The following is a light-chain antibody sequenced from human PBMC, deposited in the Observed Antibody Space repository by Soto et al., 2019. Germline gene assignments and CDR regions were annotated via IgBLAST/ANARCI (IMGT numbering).Light chain of an antibody. CDR3: QQRKT. CDR1: QSISSY. V-gene: IGKV1-39*01. Sequence: DIQMTQSPSSLSASVGDRVNITCRASQSISSYLNWYQQKPGKAPKLLIYAASFLQSGVPSRFTGSGSGTDFTLTISSLQPEDFATYYCQQRKTFGQGTKVEIK. J-gene: IGKJ1*01. CDR2: AAS.